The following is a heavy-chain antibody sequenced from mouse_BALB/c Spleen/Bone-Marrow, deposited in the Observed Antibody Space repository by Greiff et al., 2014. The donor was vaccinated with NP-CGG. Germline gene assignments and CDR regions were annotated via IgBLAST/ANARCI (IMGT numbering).Heavy chain of an antibody. Sequence: VKVVESGPGLVAPSQSLSITCTVSGFSLTNYGVSWVRQPPGKGLEWLGVIWGDGSTNYHSALISRLSISKDTSKTQVFLKLNILQTDDTATYYCAKWDYYGYNCAMDYWGQGTSVTVSS. V-gene: IGHV2-3*01. CDR1: GFSLTNYG. CDR2: IWGDGST. CDR3: AKWDYYGYNCAMDY. D-gene: IGHD1-2*01. J-gene: IGHJ4*01.